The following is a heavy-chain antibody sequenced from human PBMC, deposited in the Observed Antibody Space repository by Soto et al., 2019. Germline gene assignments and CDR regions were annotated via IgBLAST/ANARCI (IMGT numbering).Heavy chain of an antibody. V-gene: IGHV3-30*03. CDR2: ISYDGSEK. CDR3: ARLPGIIEVGYYGMDV. Sequence: HPGGSLRLSCGASGFSFSKYGMHWVRQAPGEGLEWLSLISYDGSEKWYAESVKGRFTISRDNSKNTLYLQMNSLRGDDTAVYFCARLPGIIEVGYYGMDVWGQGTTVTVS. D-gene: IGHD3-22*01. CDR1: GFSFSKYG. J-gene: IGHJ6*02.